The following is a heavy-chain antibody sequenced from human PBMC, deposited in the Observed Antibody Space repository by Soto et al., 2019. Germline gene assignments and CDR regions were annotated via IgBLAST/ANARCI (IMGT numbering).Heavy chain of an antibody. Sequence: SETLSLTCTVSGGSISSGGYYWSWIRQHPGKGLEWIGYIYYSGSTYYNPSLKSRVTISVDTSKNQFSLKLTSVTAADMAVYYCARLGAYYQSLNPWGPGTLVTVSS. CDR2: IYYSGST. V-gene: IGHV4-31*03. D-gene: IGHD2-21*01. CDR3: ARLGAYYQSLNP. J-gene: IGHJ5*02. CDR1: GGSISSGGYY.